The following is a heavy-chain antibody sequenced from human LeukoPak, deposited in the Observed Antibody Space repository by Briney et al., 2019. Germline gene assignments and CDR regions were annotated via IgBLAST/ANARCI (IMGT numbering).Heavy chain of an antibody. CDR1: GFTFSSYW. D-gene: IGHD4-11*01. J-gene: IGHJ4*02. V-gene: IGHV3-48*01. CDR3: ARVPRYSNYHG. CDR2: ISSTKSTI. Sequence: GGSLRLSCAASGFTFSSYWMHWVRQAPGRGLECISYISSTKSTINYADSVKGRFTISRDNVKNSLYLQMDSLRAEDTAVYYCARVPRYSNYHGWGQGTLVTVSS.